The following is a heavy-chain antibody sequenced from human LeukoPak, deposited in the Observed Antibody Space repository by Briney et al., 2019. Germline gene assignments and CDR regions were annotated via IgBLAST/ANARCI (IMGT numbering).Heavy chain of an antibody. D-gene: IGHD3-22*01. V-gene: IGHV1-46*01. CDR1: GYTFTSYY. Sequence: ASVKVSCKASGYTFTSYYMHWVRQAPGQGLEWMGIINPSGGSTSYAQKFQGRVTMTRDTSTSTVYMELSSLRSEDTAVYYCAVDSSSYYYFDYWGQGTLVTVSS. CDR2: INPSGGST. J-gene: IGHJ4*02. CDR3: AVDSSSYYYFDY.